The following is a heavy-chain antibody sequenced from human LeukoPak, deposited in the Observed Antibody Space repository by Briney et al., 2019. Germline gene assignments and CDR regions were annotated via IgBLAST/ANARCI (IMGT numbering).Heavy chain of an antibody. D-gene: IGHD1-26*01. J-gene: IGHJ4*02. CDR3: ARERGSGSPFVMAY. CDR1: GGTFSSYA. Sequence: SVKVSCKASGGTFSSYAISWVRQAPGQGLEWMGGIIPIFGTANYAQKFQGRVTITADESTSTAYMELSSLRSENTAVYYCARERGSGSPFVMAYWGQGTLVTVSS. CDR2: IIPIFGTA. V-gene: IGHV1-69*13.